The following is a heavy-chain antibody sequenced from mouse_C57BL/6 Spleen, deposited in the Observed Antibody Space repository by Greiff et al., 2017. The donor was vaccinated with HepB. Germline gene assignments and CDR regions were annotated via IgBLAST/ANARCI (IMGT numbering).Heavy chain of an antibody. CDR1: GYTFTDYN. CDR2: INPNNGGT. CDR3: ARSWETARGAMDY. D-gene: IGHD3-2*01. Sequence: VQLKQSGPELVKPGASVKIPCKASGYTFTDYNMDWVKQSHGKSLEWIGDINPNNGGTIYNQKFKGKATLTVDKSSSTAYMELRSLTSEDTAVYYCARSWETARGAMDYWGQGTSVTVSS. J-gene: IGHJ4*01. V-gene: IGHV1-18*01.